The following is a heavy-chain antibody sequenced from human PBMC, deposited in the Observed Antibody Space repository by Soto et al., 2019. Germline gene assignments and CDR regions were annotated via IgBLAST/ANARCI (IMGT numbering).Heavy chain of an antibody. V-gene: IGHV4-59*01. CDR1: GGSISSYY. D-gene: IGHD3-16*01. J-gene: IGHJ4*02. CDR3: AAEGGSKTF. Sequence: LETLSLTCTVSGGSISSYYWSWIRQSPRKGLEWIGYIHYSENIKYNPSLTSRVTISLDTSKNQFSLKLTSMTAADTAVYYCAAEGGSKTFWGQGILVTVSS. CDR2: IHYSENI.